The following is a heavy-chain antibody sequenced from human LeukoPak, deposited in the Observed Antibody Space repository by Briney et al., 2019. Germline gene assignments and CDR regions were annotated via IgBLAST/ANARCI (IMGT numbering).Heavy chain of an antibody. CDR1: GYTFTSYY. Sequence: ASVKVSCKASGYTFTSYYMHWVRQAPGQGLEWMGIINPSGGSTSYAQKFQGGVTMTTDTSTSTAYMELRSLRSDDTAVYYCARDTYYCSSTSCYTKSPNYYYYYGMDVWGQGTTVTVSS. D-gene: IGHD2-2*02. CDR3: ARDTYYCSSTSCYTKSPNYYYYYGMDV. V-gene: IGHV1-46*01. J-gene: IGHJ6*02. CDR2: INPSGGST.